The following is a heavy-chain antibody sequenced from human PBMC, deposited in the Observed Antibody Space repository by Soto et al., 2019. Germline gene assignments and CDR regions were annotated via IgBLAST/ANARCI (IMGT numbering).Heavy chain of an antibody. V-gene: IGHV1-2*04. D-gene: IGHD6-13*01. CDR2: INPNSGGT. CDR1: GYTFTGYY. J-gene: IGHJ4*02. CDR3: ARESGDSSSWTSIDY. Sequence: ASVKVSCKASGYTFTGYYMHWVRQAPGQGLEWMGWINPNSGGTNYAQKFQGWVTMTRDTSISTAYMELSRLGSDDTAVYYCARESGDSSSWTSIDYWGQGTLVTVSS.